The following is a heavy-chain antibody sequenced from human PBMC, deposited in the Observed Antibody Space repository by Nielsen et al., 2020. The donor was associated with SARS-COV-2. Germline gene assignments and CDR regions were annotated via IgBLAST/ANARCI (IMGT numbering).Heavy chain of an antibody. V-gene: IGHV1-18*01. CDR1: GYTFTSFG. J-gene: IGHJ4*02. Sequence: ASVKVSYKASGYTFTSFGISWVRQAPGQGLEWMGWISGYNGNTNYAQKVQGRVTMTTDTSTSTAYMELRSLRSDDTAVYYCAKWSGYESNWGQGTLVTVSS. CDR3: AKWSGYESN. D-gene: IGHD5-12*01. CDR2: ISGYNGNT.